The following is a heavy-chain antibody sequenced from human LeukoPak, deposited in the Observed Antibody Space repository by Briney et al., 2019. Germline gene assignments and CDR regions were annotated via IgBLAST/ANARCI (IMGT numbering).Heavy chain of an antibody. CDR2: VNRDGSET. V-gene: IGHV3-7*03. Sequence: GGSLRLSCAASGFTLSNHWMTWVRQVPGRGPEWVANVNRDGSETYYLDSVKGRFTISKDNAKNSLCLQMNSLRAEDTALYHCARNNGMDVWGQGTTVIVSS. CDR3: ARNNGMDV. CDR1: GFTLSNHW. J-gene: IGHJ6*02.